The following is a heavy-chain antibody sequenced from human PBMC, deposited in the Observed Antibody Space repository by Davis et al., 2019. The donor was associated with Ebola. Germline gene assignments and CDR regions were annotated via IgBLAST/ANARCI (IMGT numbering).Heavy chain of an antibody. V-gene: IGHV1-2*04. J-gene: IGHJ6*02. CDR2: INPNSGGT. CDR3: ARGDYIYGMDV. Sequence: ASVKVSCKASGYTFTSYGITWVRQAPGQGLEWMGWINPNSGGTNYAQKFQGWVTMTRDTSISTAYMELSRLRSDDTAVYYCARGDYIYGMDVWGQGTTVTVSS. CDR1: GYTFTSYG.